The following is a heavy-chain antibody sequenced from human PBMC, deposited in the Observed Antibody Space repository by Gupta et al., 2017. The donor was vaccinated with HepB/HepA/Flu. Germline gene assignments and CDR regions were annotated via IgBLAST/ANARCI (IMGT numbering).Heavy chain of an antibody. J-gene: IGHJ4*02. Sequence: QVQLVQSGAEVKKPGASVKVSCKASGYTFTRYGISWVRQAPGQGLEWMGWISTYNANTNYAQKLQGRVTMTTDTSTSTAYLELRGLRSGDTAVYYCGRARIMEGATDWGQGTLVTVSS. CDR3: GRARIMEGATD. CDR1: GYTFTRYG. V-gene: IGHV1-18*01. CDR2: ISTYNANT. D-gene: IGHD1-26*01.